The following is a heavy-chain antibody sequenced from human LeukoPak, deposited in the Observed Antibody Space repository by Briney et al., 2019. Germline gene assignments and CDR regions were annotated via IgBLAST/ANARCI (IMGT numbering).Heavy chain of an antibody. CDR3: ARDSGYYDSSASDY. J-gene: IGHJ4*02. D-gene: IGHD3-22*01. CDR2: ISAYNGNT. V-gene: IGHV1-18*01. CDR1: GYTVTNYG. Sequence: ASVKVSCKASGYTVTNYGISWVRQAPGQGLEWMGWISAYNGNTNYAQKLQVRVTMTTDTSTSTAYMELRSLTSDDTAVYYCARDSGYYDSSASDYWGQGTLVTVSS.